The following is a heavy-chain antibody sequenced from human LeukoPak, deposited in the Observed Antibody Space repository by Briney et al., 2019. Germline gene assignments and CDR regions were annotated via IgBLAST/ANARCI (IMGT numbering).Heavy chain of an antibody. CDR3: ARGGGWTGYSSSWFDY. J-gene: IGHJ4*02. CDR1: GFTFSSYS. Sequence: GGSLRLSCAASGFTFSSYSMNWVRQAPGKGLEWVSSISSSSSYIYYADSVKGRFTISRDNAKNSLYLQMNSLRAEDTAVYYCARGGGWTGYSSSWFDYWGQGTLVTVSS. D-gene: IGHD6-13*01. CDR2: ISSSSSYI. V-gene: IGHV3-21*01.